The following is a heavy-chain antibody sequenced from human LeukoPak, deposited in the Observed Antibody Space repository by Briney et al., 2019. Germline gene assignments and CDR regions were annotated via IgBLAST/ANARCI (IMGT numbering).Heavy chain of an antibody. CDR1: GFTFSRYE. CDR2: INTNGGSI. Sequence: GGSLRLSCAASGFTFSRYEMNWVRQAPGKGLELVSYINTNGGSIYYADSVKGRFTISRDNAKNSLYLQMNSLRAEDTAVYYCARDDLWSPDYWGQGTLVTVSS. V-gene: IGHV3-48*03. D-gene: IGHD3-10*01. J-gene: IGHJ4*02. CDR3: ARDDLWSPDY.